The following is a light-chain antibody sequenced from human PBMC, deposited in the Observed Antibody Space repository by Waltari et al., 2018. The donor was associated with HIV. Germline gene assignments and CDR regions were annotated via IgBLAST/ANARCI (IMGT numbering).Light chain of an antibody. Sequence: EIVLTQSPATLSLSPGERATLFCRASQSVTSYLDWYQQKPGQAPRLLIYDSSKRAPCIPARFSGSGAGTDFSLTISTLEPEDFAIYYCQQRSNRWLTFGGGTRVDIK. CDR3: QQRSNRWLT. CDR1: QSVTSY. J-gene: IGKJ4*01. V-gene: IGKV3-11*01. CDR2: DSS.